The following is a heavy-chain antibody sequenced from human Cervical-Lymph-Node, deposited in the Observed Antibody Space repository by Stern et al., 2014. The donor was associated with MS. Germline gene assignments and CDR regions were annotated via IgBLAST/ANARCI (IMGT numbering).Heavy chain of an antibody. CDR3: ARTLTDIVVVPAAIPWDYYYGMDV. D-gene: IGHD2-2*02. CDR2: IWYDGSNK. CDR1: GFTFSSYG. Sequence: QVQLVESGGGVVQPGRSLRLSCAASGFTFSSYGMHWVRQAPGKGLEGVAVIWYDGSNKYYADSVKGRFTIYRDNSKNTLYLQMNSLRAEDTAVYYCARTLTDIVVVPAAIPWDYYYGMDVWGQGTTVTVSS. V-gene: IGHV3-33*01. J-gene: IGHJ6*02.